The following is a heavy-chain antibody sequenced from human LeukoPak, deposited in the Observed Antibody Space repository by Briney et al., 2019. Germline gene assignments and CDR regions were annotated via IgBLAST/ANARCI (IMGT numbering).Heavy chain of an antibody. J-gene: IGHJ4*02. V-gene: IGHV3-30*04. CDR1: GFTFSSYA. CDR2: ISYDGSNK. D-gene: IGHD1-26*01. Sequence: PGRSLRLSCAASGFTFSSYAMHWVRQAPGKGLEWVAVISYDGSNKYYADSVKGRFTISRDNSKNTLYLQMNSLRAEDTAVYYCALLHLVGALDYWGQGTLVTVSS. CDR3: ALLHLVGALDY.